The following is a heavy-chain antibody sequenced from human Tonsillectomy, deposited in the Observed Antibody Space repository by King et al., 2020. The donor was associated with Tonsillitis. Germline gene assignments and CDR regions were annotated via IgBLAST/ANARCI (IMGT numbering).Heavy chain of an antibody. Sequence: DVQLVESGGGLVKPGGSLRLSCAASGFTFSDYSMNWVRQAPGKGLEWVSSISSSSSYISYADSVKGRFTISRDNAKNSLYLQMNSLRAEDTAVYYCAREGGYDPDYYYYYGMDVWGQGTTVTVSS. J-gene: IGHJ6*02. V-gene: IGHV3-21*01. CDR1: GFTFSDYS. D-gene: IGHD5-12*01. CDR3: AREGGYDPDYYYYYGMDV. CDR2: ISSSSSYI.